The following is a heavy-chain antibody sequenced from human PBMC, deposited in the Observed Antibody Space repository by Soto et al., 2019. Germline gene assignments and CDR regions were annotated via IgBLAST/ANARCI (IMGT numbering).Heavy chain of an antibody. CDR3: ARDEDCSGGSCYSVP. D-gene: IGHD2-15*01. CDR2: ISAYNGNT. V-gene: IGHV1-18*01. CDR1: GYTFTSYG. J-gene: IGHJ5*02. Sequence: ASVKVSCTASGYTFTSYGISWVRQAPGQGLEWMGWISAYNGNTNYAQKLQGRVTMTTDTSTSTAYMELRSLRSDDTAVYYCARDEDCSGGSCYSVPWGQGTLVTVSS.